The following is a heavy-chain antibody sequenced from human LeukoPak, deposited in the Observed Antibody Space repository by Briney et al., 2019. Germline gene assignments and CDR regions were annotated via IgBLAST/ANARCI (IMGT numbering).Heavy chain of an antibody. D-gene: IGHD6-25*01. J-gene: IGHJ4*02. V-gene: IGHV3-21*04. CDR1: GFTFSSYS. CDR2: ISSSSSYI. Sequence: GGSLRLSCAASGFTFSSYSMNWVRQAPGKGLEWVSSISSSSSYIYYADSVKGRFTISRDNAKNMLYLQMNSLRAEDTAVYYCARVASGTLDYWGQGTLVTVSS. CDR3: ARVASGTLDY.